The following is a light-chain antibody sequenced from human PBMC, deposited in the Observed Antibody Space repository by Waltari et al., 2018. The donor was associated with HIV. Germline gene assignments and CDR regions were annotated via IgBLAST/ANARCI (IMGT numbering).Light chain of an antibody. CDR3: QQYNTYPFT. Sequence: DIQMTQSPSSLSASVGDRVTVTCRASQGISKFLAWFQQKPGKAPDSLIYGASSLKGGVPSKFSGSGSGTDFTLTISSLQPEDFATYTCQQYNTYPFTFGPGTQVHVK. V-gene: IGKV1-16*02. CDR2: GAS. CDR1: QGISKF. J-gene: IGKJ3*01.